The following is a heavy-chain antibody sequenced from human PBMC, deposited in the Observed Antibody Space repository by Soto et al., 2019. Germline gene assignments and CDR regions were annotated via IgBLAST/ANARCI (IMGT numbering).Heavy chain of an antibody. J-gene: IGHJ6*02. V-gene: IGHV3-23*01. CDR1: GFTFSSYT. CDR3: AKEGVATIPGYYYYGMDV. CDR2: ITGSGSDT. D-gene: IGHD5-12*01. Sequence: PGGSLRLSCAASGFTFSSYTMTWVRQAPGKGLEWVSSITGSGSDTYYADSVKGRFTISRDNSKYTLYVQMNSLRAEDTAVYYCAKEGVATIPGYYYYGMDVWGQGTTVTVSS.